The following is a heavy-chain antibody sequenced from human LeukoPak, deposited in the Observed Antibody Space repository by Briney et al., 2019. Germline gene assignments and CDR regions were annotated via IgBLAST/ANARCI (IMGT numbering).Heavy chain of an antibody. CDR2: ISGSGGSI. Sequence: PGGSLRLSCAASGFTFSSYAMSWVRQAPGKGLEWVSAISGSGGSIYYADSVKGRFTISRDNAKNSLYLQMNSLRAEDTAVYYCARVLGTMPDYFDYWGQGTLVTVSS. CDR3: ARVLGTMPDYFDY. V-gene: IGHV3-23*01. D-gene: IGHD2-2*01. CDR1: GFTFSSYA. J-gene: IGHJ4*02.